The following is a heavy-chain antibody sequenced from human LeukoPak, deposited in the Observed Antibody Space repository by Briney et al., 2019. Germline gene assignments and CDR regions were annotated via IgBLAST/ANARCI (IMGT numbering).Heavy chain of an antibody. CDR1: GGSISSYY. V-gene: IGHV4-59*01. CDR2: IYYSGST. J-gene: IGHJ4*02. CDR3: ARDSRDGYVDY. Sequence: SETLSLTCTVSGGSISSYYWSWIRQPPGKGLEWIGYIYYSGSTNCNPSLKSRVTISVDTSKNQFSLKLSSVTAADTAVYYCARDSRDGYVDYWGQGTLVTVSS. D-gene: IGHD5-24*01.